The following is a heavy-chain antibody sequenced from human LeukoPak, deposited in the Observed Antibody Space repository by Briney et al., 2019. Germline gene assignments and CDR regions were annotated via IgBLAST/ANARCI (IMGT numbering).Heavy chain of an antibody. CDR2: IYYSGST. V-gene: IGHV4-39*01. Sequence: PSETLSLTCTVSGGSISSSGYYWGWIRQPPGKGLEWIGSIYYSGSTYYNPSLKSRVTISVDTSKNQFSLKLSSVTAADTAVYYCARAEVGFPFDYWGQGTLVTVSS. J-gene: IGHJ4*02. D-gene: IGHD1-14*01. CDR3: ARAEVGFPFDY. CDR1: GGSISSSGYY.